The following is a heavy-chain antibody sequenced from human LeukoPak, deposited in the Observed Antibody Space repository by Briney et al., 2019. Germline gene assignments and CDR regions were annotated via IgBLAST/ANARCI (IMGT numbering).Heavy chain of an antibody. J-gene: IGHJ4*02. V-gene: IGHV3-48*03. Sequence: GGTLRLSCTASGFTFSSYEMNWVRQAPGKGLEWVSYICSSASPKYYADSVKGRFTISRDNAKNSLYLQMNSLRAEDTAVYYCARETFYGDYFDYWGQGTLVTVSS. CDR1: GFTFSSYE. D-gene: IGHD2/OR15-2a*01. CDR2: ICSSASPK. CDR3: ARETFYGDYFDY.